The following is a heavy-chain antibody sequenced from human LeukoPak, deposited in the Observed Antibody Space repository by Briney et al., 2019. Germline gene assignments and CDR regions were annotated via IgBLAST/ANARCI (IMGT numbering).Heavy chain of an antibody. J-gene: IGHJ4*02. Sequence: GGSLRLSCAASGFTFSSYAMNWVRQAPGKGLVWVSHVNSDGSATSYADPVKGRFTISRDNAKNTVYLHMNSLRVEDTAVYYCTSFYETNWGQGTLVTVSS. CDR3: TSFYETN. V-gene: IGHV3-74*01. CDR2: VNSDGSAT. D-gene: IGHD2/OR15-2a*01. CDR1: GFTFSSYA.